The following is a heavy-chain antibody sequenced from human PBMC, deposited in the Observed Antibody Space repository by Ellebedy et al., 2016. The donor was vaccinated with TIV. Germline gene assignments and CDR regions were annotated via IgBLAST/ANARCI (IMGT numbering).Heavy chain of an antibody. CDR2: IYYSGST. CDR3: ARGVSSGIDY. V-gene: IGHV4-59*08. J-gene: IGHJ4*02. CDR1: GGSISSYY. D-gene: IGHD6-19*01. Sequence: MPSETLSLTCTVSGGSISSYYWSWIRQPPGKGLEWIGYIYYSGSTYYNPSLKSRVTISVDTSKNQFSLKLSSVTAADTAVYYCARGVSSGIDYWGQGTLVTVSS.